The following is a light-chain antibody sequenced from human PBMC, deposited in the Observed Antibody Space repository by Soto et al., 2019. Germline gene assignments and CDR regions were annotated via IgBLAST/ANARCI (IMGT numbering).Light chain of an antibody. CDR3: AAWDDSLEGMV. Sequence: QSVLTQPPSASGTPRQRVTISCSGTTSHIGSNTVNWYQQLPGTAPKLLIYYNNQRPSGVPDRLSGSKSGTSASLAISGLQSEDEALYYCAAWDDSLEGMVFGGGTKVTVL. CDR1: TSHIGSNT. J-gene: IGLJ3*02. CDR2: YNN. V-gene: IGLV1-44*01.